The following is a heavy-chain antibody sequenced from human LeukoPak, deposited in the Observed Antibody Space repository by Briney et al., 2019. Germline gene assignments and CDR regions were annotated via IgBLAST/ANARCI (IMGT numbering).Heavy chain of an antibody. CDR3: ARDQDGGYSGYDYPYYGMDV. J-gene: IGHJ6*02. D-gene: IGHD5-12*01. Sequence: GGSLRLSCAASGFTFSSYSMNWVRQAPGKGLEWVSYISSSSSTIFYADSVKGRFTISRDNAKNSLYLQMNSLRDEDTAVYYCARDQDGGYSGYDYPYYGMDVWGQGTTVTVSS. CDR1: GFTFSSYS. CDR2: ISSSSSTI. V-gene: IGHV3-48*02.